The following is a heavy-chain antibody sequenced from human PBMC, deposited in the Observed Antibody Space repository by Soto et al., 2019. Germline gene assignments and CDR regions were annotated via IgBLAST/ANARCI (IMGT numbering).Heavy chain of an antibody. Sequence: GASVKVSCKVSGYTLTELSMHWVRQAPGKGLEWMGGFDPEDGETIYAQKFQGRVTMTEDASTDTAYMELSSLRSEDTAVYFCLGVRPHYGMDVWGQGTTVTVSS. CDR1: GYTLTELS. V-gene: IGHV1-24*01. J-gene: IGHJ6*02. D-gene: IGHD3-10*01. CDR2: FDPEDGET. CDR3: LGVRPHYGMDV.